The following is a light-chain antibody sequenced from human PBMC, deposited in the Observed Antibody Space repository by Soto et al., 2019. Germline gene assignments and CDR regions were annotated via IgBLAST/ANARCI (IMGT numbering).Light chain of an antibody. J-gene: IGKJ1*01. CDR1: QSISNS. Sequence: DIQMTQSPSTLSGSFGDRVTITCRASQSISNSLAWYQQRPGTAPKLLIYDASTLENGVPSRFSGSGSGTEFTLTISSLQPDDSATYYCQQYSYYRTFGQGTKVDIK. V-gene: IGKV1-5*01. CDR2: DAS. CDR3: QQYSYYRT.